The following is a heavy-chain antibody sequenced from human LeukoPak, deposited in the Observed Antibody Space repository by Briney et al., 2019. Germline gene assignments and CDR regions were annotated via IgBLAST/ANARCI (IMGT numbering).Heavy chain of an antibody. D-gene: IGHD2-21*02. Sequence: PSETLSLTCTVSGGSINTNDYFWGWIRQPPGKGLEWIGSIYYSGTTSYNPSLKSRVTISVDTSKNQFSLKPSSVTAADTAVYYCASRDPAVGYGYSWGQGTLVTVSS. V-gene: IGHV4-39*01. CDR3: ASRDPAVGYGYS. J-gene: IGHJ4*02. CDR1: GGSINTNDYF. CDR2: IYYSGTT.